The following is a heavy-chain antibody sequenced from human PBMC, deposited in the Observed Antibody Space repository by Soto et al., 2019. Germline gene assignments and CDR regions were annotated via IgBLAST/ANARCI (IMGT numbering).Heavy chain of an antibody. Sequence: GESLKISCAASGFTFSSYAMHWVRQAPGKGLEWVAVISYDGSNKYYADSVKGRFTISRDNSKNTLYLQMNSLRAEDTAVYYCARDEADSSSWTYYYYYGMDVWGQGTTVTVSS. CDR2: ISYDGSNK. CDR1: GFTFSSYA. V-gene: IGHV3-30-3*01. J-gene: IGHJ6*02. D-gene: IGHD6-13*01. CDR3: ARDEADSSSWTYYYYYGMDV.